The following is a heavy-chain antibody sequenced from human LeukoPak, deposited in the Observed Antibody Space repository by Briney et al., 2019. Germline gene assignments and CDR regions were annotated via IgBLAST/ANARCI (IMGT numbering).Heavy chain of an antibody. D-gene: IGHD3-10*02. Sequence: GGSLKLSCAAAGFTFNDAWMNWVRQAPGKGLEWVGRVKSANDGATTDYTAPVTGRFTISRDDSTFTVYLEMNSLTTDDTAMYYCTADVPGLNPMGFDFWGQGTLVTVSS. V-gene: IGHV3-15*01. CDR1: GFTFNDAW. J-gene: IGHJ4*02. CDR3: TADVPGLNPMGFDF. CDR2: VKSANDGATT.